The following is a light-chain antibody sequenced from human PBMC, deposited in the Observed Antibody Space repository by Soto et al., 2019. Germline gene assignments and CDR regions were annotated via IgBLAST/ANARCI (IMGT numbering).Light chain of an antibody. CDR2: STD. CDR3: QAYDYSLTASV. V-gene: IGLV1-47*03. Sequence: QLVLTQSPSASGTPGQRVTVSCSGSSSNIGTNFVFWYQQLPGTAPKVLIYSTDKRPSGVPDRFSGSKSGTSASLAISGLWSEDEADYYCQAYDYSLTASVFGGGPKLTVL. J-gene: IGLJ3*02. CDR1: SSNIGTNF.